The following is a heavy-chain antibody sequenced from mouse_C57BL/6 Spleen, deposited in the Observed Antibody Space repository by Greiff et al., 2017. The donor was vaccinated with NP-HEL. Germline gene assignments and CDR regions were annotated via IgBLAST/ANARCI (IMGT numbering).Heavy chain of an antibody. J-gene: IGHJ4*01. CDR3: VRQGGLYYYAMDD. Sequence: EVKLVESGGGLVQPKGSLKLSCAASGFSFNTYAMNWVRQAPGKGLEWVARIRSKSNNYATYYADSVKDRFTISRDDSESMLYLQMNNLKTEDTAMYYCVRQGGLYYYAMDDWGQGTSVTVSS. CDR2: IRSKSNNYAT. V-gene: IGHV10-1*01. D-gene: IGHD2-2*01. CDR1: GFSFNTYA.